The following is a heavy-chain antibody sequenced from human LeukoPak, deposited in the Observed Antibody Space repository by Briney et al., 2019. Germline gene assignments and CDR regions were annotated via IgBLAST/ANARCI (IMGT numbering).Heavy chain of an antibody. D-gene: IGHD6-13*01. V-gene: IGHV3-23*01. Sequence: GGSLRLSCAAYGFTFSTHAMSWVSQAPGKGMEWVSAISASAGSTYYAGTVKGRFTISRDNSKNTLYQQMNSLRYVDTGVYYCATGSVRYSASWYSQEGDYWGQGTLVTVSS. CDR2: ISASAGST. CDR1: GFTFSTHA. CDR3: ATGSVRYSASWYSQEGDY. J-gene: IGHJ4*02.